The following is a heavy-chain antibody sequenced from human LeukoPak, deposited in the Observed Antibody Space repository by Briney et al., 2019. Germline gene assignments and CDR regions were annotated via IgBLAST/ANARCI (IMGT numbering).Heavy chain of an antibody. CDR2: IKQDGSEK. Sequence: GGSLRLSCAASGFTFSSYWMRWVRQAPGKGLEWVANIKQDGSEKNYVDSVKGRSTISRDNAKNSLYLQMNSLRAEDTAVYYCARAPDYGDYGGLEIDYWGQGTLVTVSS. J-gene: IGHJ4*02. CDR3: ARAPDYGDYGGLEIDY. D-gene: IGHD4-17*01. V-gene: IGHV3-7*03. CDR1: GFTFSSYW.